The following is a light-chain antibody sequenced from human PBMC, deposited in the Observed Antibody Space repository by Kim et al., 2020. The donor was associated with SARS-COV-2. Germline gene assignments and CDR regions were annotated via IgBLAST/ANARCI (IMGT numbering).Light chain of an antibody. CDR3: PAWHSSTAWV. CDR2: EDS. Sequence: VSAGQTARSTCCGDELWEKYSCCCQQKQGQSPVLVVYEDSKRPSGIPERFFGSNSGNTAALTISGTQATDDADYYCPAWHSSTAWVFGGGTQLTVL. J-gene: IGLJ3*02. CDR1: ELWEKY. V-gene: IGLV3-1*01.